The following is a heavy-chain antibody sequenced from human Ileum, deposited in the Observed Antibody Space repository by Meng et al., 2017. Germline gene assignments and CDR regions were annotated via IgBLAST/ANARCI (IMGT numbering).Heavy chain of an antibody. CDR2: IFYSGST. J-gene: IGHJ3*02. V-gene: IGHV4-59*01. CDR3: ARVGLRLGAFDI. D-gene: IGHD4-17*01. Sequence: GSLRLSCTVSGASISSYYWSWVRQPPGKGLEWIGDIFYSGSTNFNPSLKSRSTMSVDASKNQFSLKVISVNTADTAVYYCARVGLRLGAFDIWGQGTMVTVSS. CDR1: GASISSYY.